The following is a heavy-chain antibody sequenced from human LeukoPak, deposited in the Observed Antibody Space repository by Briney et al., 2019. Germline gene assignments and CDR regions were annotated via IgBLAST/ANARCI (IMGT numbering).Heavy chain of an antibody. J-gene: IGHJ4*02. Sequence: GGSLRLSCAASGFSFSDEYMSWIRQAPGQGLEWVSYISSSGDYTNHVDSVKGRFTISRDNAKNSLYLQMNILRAEDTAVYYCARSRGAGPGAHFDYWGQGILVTVSS. D-gene: IGHD6-19*01. CDR2: ISSSGDYT. CDR3: ARSRGAGPGAHFDY. V-gene: IGHV3-11*03. CDR1: GFSFSDEY.